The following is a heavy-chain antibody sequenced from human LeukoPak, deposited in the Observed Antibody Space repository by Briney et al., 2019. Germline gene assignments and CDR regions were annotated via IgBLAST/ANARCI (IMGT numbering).Heavy chain of an antibody. D-gene: IGHD2-21*02. J-gene: IGHJ4*02. CDR1: GFSFSDAW. CDR3: TTDRDALRY. V-gene: IGHV3-15*07. Sequence: GGSLRLSCAASGFSFSDAWMNWVRQAPGKGLEWVGRIKSKTYGGTADYAAPVKGRFTISRDDSKNTLYLQMNSLRTEDTAVFYCTTDRDALRYWGQGTLVTVSS. CDR2: IKSKTYGGTA.